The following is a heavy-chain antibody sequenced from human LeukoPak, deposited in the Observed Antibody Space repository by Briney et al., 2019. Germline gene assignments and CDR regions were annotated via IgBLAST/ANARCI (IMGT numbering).Heavy chain of an antibody. D-gene: IGHD2/OR15-2a*01. CDR2: IRGSDGSR. V-gene: IGHV3-23*01. CDR1: GFPFSRYA. J-gene: IGHJ4*02. CDR3: AKQVSCDTTTCYSGMPPDY. Sequence: GGSLRLSCAASGFPFSRYAMSWVRQTPERGLEWVSVIRGSDGSRYYADSVKGRFNISRDDSRNTVYLQMDNLRAQDTAVYYCAKQVSCDTTTCYSGMPPDYWGQGTLVTVSS.